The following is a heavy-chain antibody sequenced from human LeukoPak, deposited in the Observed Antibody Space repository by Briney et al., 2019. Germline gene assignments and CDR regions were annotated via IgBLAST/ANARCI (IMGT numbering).Heavy chain of an antibody. J-gene: IGHJ4*02. Sequence: GGSLRLSCAASGFTFRNYAMSWVRQAPGKGLEWVSTISDSGGNTYYADSVRGRFTISRDNSKNTLSLQMNSLRVEDAALYYCAKDLGALTYGEGFWGQGTLVTVSS. D-gene: IGHD3-16*01. CDR2: ISDSGGNT. CDR3: AKDLGALTYGEGF. V-gene: IGHV3-23*01. CDR1: GFTFRNYA.